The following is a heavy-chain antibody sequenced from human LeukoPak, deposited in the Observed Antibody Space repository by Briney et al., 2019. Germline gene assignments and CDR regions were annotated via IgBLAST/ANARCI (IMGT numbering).Heavy chain of an antibody. CDR2: IKQDGSEK. Sequence: PGGSLRLSCAASGFTFSTYWMSWVRQAPGKGLEWVANIKQDGSEKYYVDSVKGRFTISRDNAKNSLYLQMNSLRAEDTAVYHCGRYYYYYYMDVWGKGTTVTVSS. CDR1: GFTFSTYW. J-gene: IGHJ6*03. CDR3: GRYYYYYYMDV. V-gene: IGHV3-7*01.